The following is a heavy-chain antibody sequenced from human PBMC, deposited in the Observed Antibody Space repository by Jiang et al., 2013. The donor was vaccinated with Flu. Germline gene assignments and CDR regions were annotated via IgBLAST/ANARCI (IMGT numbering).Heavy chain of an antibody. D-gene: IGHD6-13*01. Sequence: VQLVESGAEVKKPGSSVKVSCKASGGTFSSYAISWVRQAPGQGLEWMGGIIPILGIANYAQKFQGRVTITADKSTSTAYMELSSLRSEDTAVYYCARGPQYSSSWYGHFDYWGQGPWSPSPQ. CDR3: ARGPQYSSSWYGHFDY. CDR2: IIPILGIA. V-gene: IGHV1-69*09. J-gene: IGHJ4*02. CDR1: GGTFSSYA.